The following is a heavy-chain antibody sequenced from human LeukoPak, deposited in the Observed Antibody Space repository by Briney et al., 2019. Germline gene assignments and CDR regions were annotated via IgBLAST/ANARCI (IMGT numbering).Heavy chain of an antibody. CDR3: ARDRREGQRLTHVDY. V-gene: IGHV3-48*02. D-gene: IGHD5-12*01. Sequence: GGSLRLSCAASVFTFSSYSMNWVRPAPGKGLEWVLYISRSSSTIYNADTVRGGFSLSRENTTKSHSLHMNSPRDQDTAVFYTARDRREGQRLTHVDYWGQGTLVSVSS. J-gene: IGHJ4*02. CDR1: VFTFSSYS. CDR2: ISRSSSTI.